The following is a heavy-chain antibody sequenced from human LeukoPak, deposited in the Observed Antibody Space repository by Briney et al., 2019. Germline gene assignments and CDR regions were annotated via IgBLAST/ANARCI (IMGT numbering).Heavy chain of an antibody. CDR1: GFTFSSYA. Sequence: GGSLRLSCAASGFTFSSYAMSWVRQAPGKGLEWVSAISGSGGSTYHADSVKGRFTISRDNSKNTLYLQMNSLRAEDTAVYYCEVRGVIITGSDYFDYWGQGTLVTVSS. CDR2: ISGSGGST. V-gene: IGHV3-23*01. CDR3: EVRGVIITGSDYFDY. D-gene: IGHD3-10*01. J-gene: IGHJ4*02.